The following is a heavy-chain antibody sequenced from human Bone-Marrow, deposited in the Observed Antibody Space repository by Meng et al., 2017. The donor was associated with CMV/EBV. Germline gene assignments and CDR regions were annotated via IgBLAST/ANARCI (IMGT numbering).Heavy chain of an antibody. Sequence: GESLKISCAASGFTFSTYNMNWVRQAPGKGLEWVSSISSSSSYIYYADSVKGRFTISRDNAKNSLYLQMNSLRAEDTAVYYCARDNYQSYGMDVWGQGTTVTVSS. CDR1: GFTFSTYN. D-gene: IGHD5-24*01. CDR2: ISSSSSYI. J-gene: IGHJ6*02. V-gene: IGHV3-21*01. CDR3: ARDNYQSYGMDV.